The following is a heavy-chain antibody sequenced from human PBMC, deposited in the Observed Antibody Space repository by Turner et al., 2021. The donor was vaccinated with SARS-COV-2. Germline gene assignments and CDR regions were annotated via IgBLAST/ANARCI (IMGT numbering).Heavy chain of an antibody. V-gene: IGHV3-33*01. CDR1: GFTFSSYG. D-gene: IGHD3-10*01. CDR3: ASPPLPHVLPNSNDAFDI. Sequence: QVRLVEPGGGVVRPGRYLRLLCAASGFTFSSYGMNWVRQASGKGLEWMAVIWNDGSNKYDAASVKGRFTIPRANSKNTLKLQMNRLRAEDTAVYYCASPPLPHVLPNSNDAFDIWGQGTMVTVSS. CDR2: IWNDGSNK. J-gene: IGHJ3*02.